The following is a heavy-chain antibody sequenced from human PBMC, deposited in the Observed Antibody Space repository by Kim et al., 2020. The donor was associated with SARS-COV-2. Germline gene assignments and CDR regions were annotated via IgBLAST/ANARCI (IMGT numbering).Heavy chain of an antibody. CDR3: GKGGRGCCNNWVYP. J-gene: IGHJ5*02. Sequence: AGSLRLSCVASGFSFSSYDRHWVRQAPGKGLEWVALMSYDGSRKYYADSVKGRFTISKDESKKLLYLQMNGLGADDTAFYYCGKGGRGCCNNWVYP. D-gene: IGHD2-15*01. CDR2: MSYDGSRK. CDR1: GFSFSSYD. V-gene: IGHV3-30*18.